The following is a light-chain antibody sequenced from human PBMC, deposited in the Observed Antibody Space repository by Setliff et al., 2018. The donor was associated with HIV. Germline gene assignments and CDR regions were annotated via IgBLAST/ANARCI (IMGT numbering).Light chain of an antibody. CDR1: SSDIGDYNN. V-gene: IGLV2-14*01. Sequence: QSVLSQPASVSGSPGQSITISCSGTSSDIGDYNNVSWYQRHPGKVPKLVIYEVDRRPSGISDCFSGSKSGNTASLTISGLQAEDEADYYCSSYTSSSTFFVVFGGGTKVTVL. CDR2: EVD. J-gene: IGLJ2*01. CDR3: SSYTSSSTFFVV.